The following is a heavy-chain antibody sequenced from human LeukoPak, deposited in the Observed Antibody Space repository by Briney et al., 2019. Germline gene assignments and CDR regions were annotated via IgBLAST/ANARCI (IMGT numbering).Heavy chain of an antibody. CDR3: ARATYYYDSSGYYPGLRGDAFDI. CDR1: GYTFTSYG. CDR2: ISAYNGNT. D-gene: IGHD3-22*01. Sequence: PEASVKVSCKASGYTFTSYGISWVRQAPGQGLEWMGWISAYNGNTNYAQKLQGRVTMTTDTSTSTAYMELRSLRSDDTAVYYCARATYYYDSSGYYPGLRGDAFDIWGQGTMVTVSS. J-gene: IGHJ3*02. V-gene: IGHV1-18*01.